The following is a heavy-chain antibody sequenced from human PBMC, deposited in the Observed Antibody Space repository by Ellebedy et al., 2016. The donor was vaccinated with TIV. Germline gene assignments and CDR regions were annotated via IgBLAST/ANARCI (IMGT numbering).Heavy chain of an antibody. CDR3: AGIPVTGDGSYYFDS. D-gene: IGHD6-19*01. J-gene: IGHJ4*02. V-gene: IGHV4-59*01. CDR2: MYYSGTI. CDR1: GGSISSYY. Sequence: MPSETLSLTCTVSGGSISSYYWSWIRQPPGKGLEWIGYMYYSGTIKYNPSLKSRVTMSVDTSKNQFSLKVSSVTTADTAVYFCAGIPVTGDGSYYFDSWGQGTLVTVSS.